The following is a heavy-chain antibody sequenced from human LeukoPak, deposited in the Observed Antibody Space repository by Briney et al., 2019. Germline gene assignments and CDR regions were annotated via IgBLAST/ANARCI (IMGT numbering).Heavy chain of an antibody. D-gene: IGHD6-19*01. CDR3: ARVRYSGGWIDY. V-gene: IGHV4-38-2*02. CDR2: MYHGGST. J-gene: IGHJ4*02. Sequence: SETLSLTCTVSGYSIISGFHWGWIRQPPGKGLEWIGSMYHGGSTYYNPSLKSRVTISVDTSKNQFSLKVSSVTAADTAVYYCARVRYSGGWIDYWGQGTLVTVSS. CDR1: GYSIISGFH.